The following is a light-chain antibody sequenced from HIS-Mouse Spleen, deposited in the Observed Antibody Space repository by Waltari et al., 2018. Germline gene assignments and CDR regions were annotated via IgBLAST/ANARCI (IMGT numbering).Light chain of an antibody. CDR2: ATS. CDR3: QQLNSYPPP. V-gene: IGKV1-9*01. Sequence: DIQLTQSPSFLSASVGDRVTITCRASQGISSYLAWDQQKPGKAPKLLIYATSTLQSGVPSRCSGSGSGAEVSLTFSSLQPEDFATYCCQQLNSYPPPFGQATKVEI. J-gene: IGKJ1*01. CDR1: QGISSY.